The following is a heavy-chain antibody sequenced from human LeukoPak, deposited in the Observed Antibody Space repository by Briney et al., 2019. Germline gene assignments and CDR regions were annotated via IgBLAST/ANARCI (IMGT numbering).Heavy chain of an antibody. Sequence: KPGASLEISCKGSGSSFTSYWIGWVRQVPGKGLEWMGIIYPGDSDTRYSPSFQGQVTISADKSISTAYLQWSSLKSSDTAMYYCARHETQYYYDSSGPGWVDYWGQGTLVTVSS. CDR2: IYPGDSDT. V-gene: IGHV5-51*01. D-gene: IGHD3-22*01. CDR1: GSSFTSYW. J-gene: IGHJ4*02. CDR3: ARHETQYYYDSSGPGWVDY.